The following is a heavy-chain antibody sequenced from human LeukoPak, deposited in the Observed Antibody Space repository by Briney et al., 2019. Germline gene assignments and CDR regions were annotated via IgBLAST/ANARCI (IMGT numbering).Heavy chain of an antibody. Sequence: GGSLRLSCAASGFTVSSNYMSWVRQAPGKGLEWVSVIYSGGSTYYADSVKGRFTISRDNAKNSLYLQMNSLRAEDTAVYYCARDYYGSGSYHDYWGQGTLVTVSS. D-gene: IGHD3-10*01. J-gene: IGHJ4*02. CDR2: IYSGGST. CDR1: GFTVSSNY. CDR3: ARDYYGSGSYHDY. V-gene: IGHV3-53*01.